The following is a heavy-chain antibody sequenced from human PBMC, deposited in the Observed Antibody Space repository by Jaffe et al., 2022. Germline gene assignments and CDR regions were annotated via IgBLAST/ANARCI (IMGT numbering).Heavy chain of an antibody. CDR1: GFTFDDYA. J-gene: IGHJ4*02. CDR3: AKGIYGSGSSKGPFDY. Sequence: EVQLVESGGVVVQPGGSLRLSCAASGFTFDDYAMHWVRQAPGKGLEWVSLISWDGGSTYYADSVKGRFTISRDNSKNSLYLQMNSLRAEDTALYYCAKGIYGSGSSKGPFDYWGQGTLVTVSS. V-gene: IGHV3-43D*04. CDR2: ISWDGGST. D-gene: IGHD3-10*01.